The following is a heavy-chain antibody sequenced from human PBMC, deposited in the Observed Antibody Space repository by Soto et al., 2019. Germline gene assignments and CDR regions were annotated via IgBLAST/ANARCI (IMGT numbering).Heavy chain of an antibody. J-gene: IGHJ4*02. CDR1: GFTFGDYA. CDR2: IRSKAYGGTT. CDR3: TRNGYSRSWYGGY. V-gene: IGHV3-49*03. D-gene: IGHD6-13*01. Sequence: GWSLRLSCTASGFTFGDYAMSWFRQGPGKGLEWVGFIRSKAYGGTTEYAASVKGRFTISRDDSKSIAYLQMKSLKTEDTDVYYCTRNGYSRSWYGGYWGQGTRSTVS.